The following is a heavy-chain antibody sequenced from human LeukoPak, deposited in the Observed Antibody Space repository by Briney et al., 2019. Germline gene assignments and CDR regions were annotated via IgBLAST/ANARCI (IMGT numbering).Heavy chain of an antibody. Sequence: GASVKVPCKASGYTFTSYGISWVRQAPGQGLEWMGWIRAYNGNTNYAQKLQGRVTMTTDTSTSTAYMELRSLRSDDTAVYYCARQVWDVGFDYWGQGTLVTVSS. D-gene: IGHD1-26*01. V-gene: IGHV1-18*04. J-gene: IGHJ4*02. CDR2: IRAYNGNT. CDR1: GYTFTSYG. CDR3: ARQVWDVGFDY.